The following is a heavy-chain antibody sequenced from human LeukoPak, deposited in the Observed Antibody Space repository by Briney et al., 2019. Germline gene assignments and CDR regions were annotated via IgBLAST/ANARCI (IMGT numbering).Heavy chain of an antibody. D-gene: IGHD1-20*01. J-gene: IGHJ5*02. CDR1: GFSVSSNY. V-gene: IGHV3-66*02. CDR2: IYSGGTT. CDR3: ASGITGTNNWFDP. Sequence: GGSLRPSCAASGFSVSSNYMSWVRQAPGKGLEWVSVIYSGGTTYYADSVKGRFTISRDNSKNTLYLQMNSLRAGDTALYYCASGITGTNNWFDPWGQGTLVTVSS.